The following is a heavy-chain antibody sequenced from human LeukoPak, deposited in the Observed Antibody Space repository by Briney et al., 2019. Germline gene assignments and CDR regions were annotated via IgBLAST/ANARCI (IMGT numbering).Heavy chain of an antibody. CDR1: GFTFSTYA. J-gene: IGHJ4*02. CDR2: TSYDGSNS. V-gene: IGHV3-30*18. D-gene: IGHD3-22*01. Sequence: PGGSLRLSCAASGFTFSTYAMHWVRQAPGKGLEWVAVTSYDGSNSYYADSVKGRFTISRDNSENTLYLQMDSLRTEDTAVYYCAKQYRCRYYYDNSAYDYWGQGTLVTVSS. CDR3: AKQYRCRYYYDNSAYDY.